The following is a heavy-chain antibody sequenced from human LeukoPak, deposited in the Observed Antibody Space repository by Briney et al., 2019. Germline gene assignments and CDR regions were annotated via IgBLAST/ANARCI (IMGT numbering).Heavy chain of an antibody. Sequence: PGGSLRLSCAVSGFTFSNYGMHWVRQAPGKGLEWVSGISWNSGSIGYADSVKGRFTISRDNAKNSLYLQMNSLRAEDTALYYCAKAYDSSGYYGHWGQGTLVTVSS. CDR1: GFTFSNYG. V-gene: IGHV3-9*01. D-gene: IGHD3-22*01. CDR2: ISWNSGSI. CDR3: AKAYDSSGYYGH. J-gene: IGHJ4*02.